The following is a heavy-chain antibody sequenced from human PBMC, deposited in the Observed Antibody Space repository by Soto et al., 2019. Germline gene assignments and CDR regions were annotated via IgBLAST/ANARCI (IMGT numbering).Heavy chain of an antibody. Sequence: GASVKVSCKASGGTFSSYASSWVRQAPGQGLEWMGGIIPIFGTANYAQKFQGRVTITADESTSTAYMELSSLRSEDTAVYYCARDNIYRATTPMYYFDYWGQGTLVTVSS. V-gene: IGHV1-69*13. CDR2: IIPIFGTA. CDR1: GGTFSSYA. D-gene: IGHD4-4*01. CDR3: ARDNIYRATTPMYYFDY. J-gene: IGHJ4*02.